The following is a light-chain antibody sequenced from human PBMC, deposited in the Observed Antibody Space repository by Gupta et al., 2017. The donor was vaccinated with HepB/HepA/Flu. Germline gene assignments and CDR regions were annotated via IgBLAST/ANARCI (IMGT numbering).Light chain of an antibody. V-gene: IGLV1-44*01. Sequence: QSVLTQAPSASGTPGQRVTISCSGSSSNIGSNTVNWYQQLPGTAPKPLIYTNNRRPSGVPDRFSGSKSGTSASLAISGLQSEDEADYYCAAWDDSLNGVVFGGGTKLTVL. CDR3: AAWDDSLNGVV. J-gene: IGLJ2*01. CDR1: SSNIGSNT. CDR2: TNN.